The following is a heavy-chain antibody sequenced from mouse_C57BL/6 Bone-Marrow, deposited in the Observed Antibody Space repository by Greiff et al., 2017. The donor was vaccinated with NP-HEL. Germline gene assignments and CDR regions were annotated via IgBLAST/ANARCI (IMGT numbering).Heavy chain of an antibody. CDR2: ISSGSSTI. J-gene: IGHJ2*01. Sequence: EVMLVESGGGLVKPGGSLKLSCAASGFTFSDYGMHWVRQAPEKGLEWVAYISSGSSTIYYADTVKGRFTISRDNAKNTLFLQMTSLRSEDTAMYYCARYYSGSSYFDYWGQGTTLTVSS. CDR3: ARYYSGSSYFDY. V-gene: IGHV5-17*01. CDR1: GFTFSDYG. D-gene: IGHD1-1*01.